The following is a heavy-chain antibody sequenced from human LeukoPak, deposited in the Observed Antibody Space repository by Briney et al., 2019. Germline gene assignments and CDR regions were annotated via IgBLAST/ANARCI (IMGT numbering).Heavy chain of an antibody. D-gene: IGHD6-19*01. V-gene: IGHV4-34*01. J-gene: IGHJ6*02. CDR3: ARLMAGTGMYYYYGMDV. Sequence: SETLSLTCAVYGGSFSGYYWSWIRQSPGKGLEWIGEVNHSGSTNYSPSLKSRVTISVDTSKNQFSLKLSSVTAADTAVYYCARLMAGTGMYYYYGMDVWGQGTTVTVSS. CDR1: GGSFSGYY. CDR2: VNHSGST.